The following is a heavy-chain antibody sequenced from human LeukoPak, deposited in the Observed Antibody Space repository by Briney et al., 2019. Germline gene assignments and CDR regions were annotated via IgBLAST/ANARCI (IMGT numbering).Heavy chain of an antibody. CDR3: ARAPGQTFDY. Sequence: PSETLSLTCAVYGGSFSGYYWSWIRQPPGKGLEWIGEINHSGSTNYNPSLKSRVTISVDTSKNQFSLKLSSVTAADTAVYYCARAPGQTFDYWGQGTLVTVSS. CDR1: GGSFSGYY. V-gene: IGHV4-34*01. CDR2: INHSGST. J-gene: IGHJ4*02.